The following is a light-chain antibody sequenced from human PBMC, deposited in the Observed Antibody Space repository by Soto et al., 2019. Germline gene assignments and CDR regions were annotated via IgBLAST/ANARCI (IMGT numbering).Light chain of an antibody. J-gene: IGLJ1*01. Sequence: QSVLTQPASVSGSPGQSITISCTGTSGDVGAYNYVSWYQQHPGKAPKLMIYEVSNRPSGVSNRFYGSKSVNTASLTISGLQAEDEADYYCTSYKRSSTYVFGTGTKVTXL. CDR2: EVS. CDR1: SGDVGAYNY. V-gene: IGLV2-14*01. CDR3: TSYKRSSTYV.